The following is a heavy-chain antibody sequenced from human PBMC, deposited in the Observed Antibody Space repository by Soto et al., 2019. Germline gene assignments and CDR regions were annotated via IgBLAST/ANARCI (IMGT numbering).Heavy chain of an antibody. Sequence: GGSLRLSCAASGFTFRSHAMSWVRQAPGKGLEWVSGISASGGSTYYADSVKGRFTFSRDNSKNTLSLQMSSLRADDTAVYYCAKGFDDSSGWHPKYYFDYWGQGTLVTVSS. CDR1: GFTFRSHA. CDR2: ISASGGST. CDR3: AKGFDDSSGWHPKYYFDY. D-gene: IGHD6-19*01. J-gene: IGHJ4*02. V-gene: IGHV3-23*01.